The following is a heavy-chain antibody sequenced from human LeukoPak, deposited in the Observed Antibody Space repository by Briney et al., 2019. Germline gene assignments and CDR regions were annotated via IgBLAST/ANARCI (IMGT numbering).Heavy chain of an antibody. CDR2: IYYSGRT. CDR1: GGSISSSSYY. V-gene: IGHV4-39*01. CDR3: ARRRYYDSTGYLD. D-gene: IGHD3-22*01. J-gene: IGHJ1*01. Sequence: PSETLSLTCTVSGGSISSSSYYWDWIRQPPGKGLEGMGSIYYSGRTYYNMSLKSRLTLSIYPSKNQFSLNLSSVTAAGTAVYYCARRRYYDSTGYLDWGQGTLVTVSS.